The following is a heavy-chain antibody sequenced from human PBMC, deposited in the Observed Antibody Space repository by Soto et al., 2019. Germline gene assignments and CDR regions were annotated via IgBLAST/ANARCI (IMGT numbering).Heavy chain of an antibody. V-gene: IGHV1-46*03. CDR3: ISTLGARFDY. CDR2: INPSIGTT. J-gene: IGHJ4*02. Sequence: SVNVSCKASGYTFTSQNMHWVRQAPGQGLEWMGVINPSIGTTTYAQKFQGRVTMTSDTSTSSVYMEVSSLRSEDTAVYYCISTLGARFDYWGQGTLVTVSS. D-gene: IGHD1-26*01. CDR1: GYTFTSQN.